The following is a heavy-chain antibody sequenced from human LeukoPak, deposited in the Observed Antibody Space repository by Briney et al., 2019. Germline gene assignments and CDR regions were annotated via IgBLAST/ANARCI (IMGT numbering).Heavy chain of an antibody. D-gene: IGHD6-13*01. J-gene: IGHJ5*02. CDR2: MNPNSGNT. Sequence: ASVKVSCKASGYTFTSYDINWVRQATGQGLEWMGWMNPNSGNTGYAQKFQGRGTMTRNTSISTAYMELSSLRSEDTAVYYCARGGAAAGTGGNWFDPWGQGTLVTVSS. CDR1: GYTFTSYD. V-gene: IGHV1-8*01. CDR3: ARGGAAAGTGGNWFDP.